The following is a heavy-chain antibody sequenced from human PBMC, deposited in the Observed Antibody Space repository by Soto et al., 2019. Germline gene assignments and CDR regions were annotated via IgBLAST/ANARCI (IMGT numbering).Heavy chain of an antibody. CDR1: GYTFTSYA. D-gene: IGHD3-10*01. J-gene: IGHJ6*03. CDR2: INAGNGNT. V-gene: IGHV1-3*01. CDR3: ARDPQKYYYGSGSYFGLSKVAYYYYMDV. Sequence: ASVKVSCKASGYTFTSYAMHWVRQAPGQRLEWMGWINAGNGNTKYSQKFQGRVTITRDTSASTAYMELSSLRSEDTAVYYCARDPQKYYYGSGSYFGLSKVAYYYYMDVWGKGTTVTVSS.